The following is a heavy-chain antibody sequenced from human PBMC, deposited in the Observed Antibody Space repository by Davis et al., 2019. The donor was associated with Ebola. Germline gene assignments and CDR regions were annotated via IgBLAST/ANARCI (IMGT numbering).Heavy chain of an antibody. J-gene: IGHJ4*02. D-gene: IGHD5-12*01. Sequence: GGSLRLSCAASGFTFSSYDMHWVRQATGKGLEWVSAIGTAGDTYYPGSVKGRFTISRENAKNSLYLQMNSLRAEDTAVYYCAREGYSGYEVDYWGQGTLVTVSS. CDR3: AREGYSGYEVDY. CDR2: IGTAGDT. V-gene: IGHV3-13*01. CDR1: GFTFSSYD.